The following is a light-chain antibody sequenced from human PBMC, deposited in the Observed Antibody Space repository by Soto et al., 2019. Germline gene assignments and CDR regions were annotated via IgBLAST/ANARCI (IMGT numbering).Light chain of an antibody. Sequence: QSALTQPASVSGSPGQSITISCTGTSSDVGSYNLVSWYQQHPGKAPKLMIYEGSKRPSGVSNRFSGSKSGNTASLTISGLQAEVEADYYCCSYAGSSTFVYVFGTGTKVTVL. J-gene: IGLJ1*01. CDR1: SSDVGSYNL. CDR3: CSYAGSSTFVYV. CDR2: EGS. V-gene: IGLV2-23*03.